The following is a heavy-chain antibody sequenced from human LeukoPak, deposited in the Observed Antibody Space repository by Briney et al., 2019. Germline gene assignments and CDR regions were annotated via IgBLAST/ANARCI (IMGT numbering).Heavy chain of an antibody. V-gene: IGHV3-21*01. CDR2: ISSSSSYI. CDR1: GFTFSSYS. CDR3: LTILETTIDAFDI. D-gene: IGHD1-26*01. J-gene: IGHJ3*02. Sequence: GGSLRLSCAASGFTFSSYSMNWVRQAPGEGLEWVSSISSSSSYIYYADSVKGRFTISRDNAKNSLYLQMNSLRAEDTAVYYYLTILETTIDAFDIWGQGAMVTVSS.